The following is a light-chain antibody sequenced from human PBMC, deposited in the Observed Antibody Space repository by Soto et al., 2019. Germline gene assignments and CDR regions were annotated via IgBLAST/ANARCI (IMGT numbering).Light chain of an antibody. V-gene: IGKV3-11*01. CDR1: QSVGSY. J-gene: IGKJ3*01. CDR3: QKRSDWRFT. Sequence: EIVLTQSPATLSLSPGERATLSCRASQSVGSYLAWYPQKPGQAPRLLIYDASNRATGVPARFSGSGSGTDFTLTISSLEPEDFGVYYCQKRSDWRFTFGPGTKVDIK. CDR2: DAS.